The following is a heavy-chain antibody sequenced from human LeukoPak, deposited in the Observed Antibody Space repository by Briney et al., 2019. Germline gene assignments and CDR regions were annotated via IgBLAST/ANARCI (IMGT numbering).Heavy chain of an antibody. Sequence: SQTLSLTCTVSGGSISSGSYYWRWLRQPAGTGLEWIGRIYTSGSTNYNPSLKSRVTISADTSKSRFSLKLSSVTAADTAVYYCARDRRWGYFDYWGQGTLVTVSS. CDR1: GGSISSGSYY. D-gene: IGHD7-27*01. V-gene: IGHV4-61*02. CDR2: IYTSGST. CDR3: ARDRRWGYFDY. J-gene: IGHJ4*02.